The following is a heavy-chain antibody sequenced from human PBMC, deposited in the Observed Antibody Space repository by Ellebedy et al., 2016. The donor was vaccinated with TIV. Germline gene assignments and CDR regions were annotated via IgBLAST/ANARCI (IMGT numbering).Heavy chain of an antibody. J-gene: IGHJ4*02. CDR2: IYPNSGDT. D-gene: IGHD3-3*01. V-gene: IGHV1-2*04. Sequence: AASVKVSCKASDYTFTGYYMHWVRQAPGQGLEWMVWIYPNSGDTNYAQKFQGWFTMTRDTSISTAYMELSRLKFDDTAVYYCARGATRLRSYDVWSGPKDHFDYWGQGTLVTVSS. CDR1: DYTFTGYY. CDR3: ARGATRLRSYDVWSGPKDHFDY.